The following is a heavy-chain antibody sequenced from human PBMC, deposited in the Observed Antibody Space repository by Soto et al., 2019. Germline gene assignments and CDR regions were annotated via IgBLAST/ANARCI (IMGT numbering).Heavy chain of an antibody. CDR3: ARCSLVVVPAPGFDP. CDR1: GGSFTGYF. CDR2: INHSGIT. J-gene: IGHJ5*02. Sequence: SEPRSPTCTVSGGSFTGYFWTWIRQPAGKGLEWLAEINHSGITNYNPSVESRVSMSVDTSKNQFSLKLSSVSAADTALYYCARCSLVVVPAPGFDPWGRGTLVTVSS. D-gene: IGHD2-2*01. V-gene: IGHV4-34*09.